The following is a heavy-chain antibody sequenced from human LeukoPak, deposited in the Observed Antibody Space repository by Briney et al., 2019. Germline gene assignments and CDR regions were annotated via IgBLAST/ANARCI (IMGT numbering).Heavy chain of an antibody. CDR2: INPNSGGT. Sequence: RASVKASCKASGYTFTGYYMHWVRQAPGQGLEWMGWINPNSGGTNYAQKFQGRVTMTRDTSISTAYMELRSPRSDDTAVYYCARDRLAFDIWGQGTMVTVSS. CDR1: GYTFTGYY. J-gene: IGHJ3*02. V-gene: IGHV1-2*02. CDR3: ARDRLAFDI.